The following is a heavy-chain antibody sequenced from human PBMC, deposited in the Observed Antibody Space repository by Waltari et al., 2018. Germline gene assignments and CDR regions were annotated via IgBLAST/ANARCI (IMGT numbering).Heavy chain of an antibody. CDR1: GFTFSRSW. CDR2: INGDGSGT. Sequence: EVQLVESGGGLVQPGGSLRLPCAAPGFTFSRSWMHWFRQAPGKGLVWVSRINGDGSGTIYADSVKGRFTISRDNAKNTLYLQLNSLRVEDTAVYYCAREPSPDSSGYFYYYMDVWGKGTTVTVSS. J-gene: IGHJ6*03. V-gene: IGHV3-74*01. CDR3: AREPSPDSSGYFYYYMDV. D-gene: IGHD3-22*01.